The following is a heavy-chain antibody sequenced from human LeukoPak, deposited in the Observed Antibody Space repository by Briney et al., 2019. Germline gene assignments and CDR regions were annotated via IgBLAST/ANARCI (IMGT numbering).Heavy chain of an antibody. CDR3: ARWGLGKGEAFDI. CDR2: INSDGSST. Sequence: GGSLRLSCAASGFSFSSYWMHWVRQAPGKGLVWVSRINSDGSSTTYADSVKGRFTISRDNAKNTLYLQMKSLRAEDTAVYYCARWGLGKGEAFDIWGQGTMVTVSS. J-gene: IGHJ3*02. CDR1: GFSFSSYW. D-gene: IGHD3-10*01. V-gene: IGHV3-74*03.